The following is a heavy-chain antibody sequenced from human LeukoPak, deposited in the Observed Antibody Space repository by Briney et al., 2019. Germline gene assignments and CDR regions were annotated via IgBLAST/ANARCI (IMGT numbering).Heavy chain of an antibody. CDR1: GYTFTSYY. J-gene: IGHJ2*01. CDR2: INPSGGST. D-gene: IGHD3-22*01. Sequence: ASVTVSFKASGYTFTSYYMHWVRQAPGQGLEWMGLINPSGGSTSYAQKFQGRVTMTRDTSTSTVYMELSSLRSEDTAVYYCARDTYYYDSSGYYPYWYFDLWGRGTLVTVSS. CDR3: ARDTYYYDSSGYYPYWYFDL. V-gene: IGHV1-46*01.